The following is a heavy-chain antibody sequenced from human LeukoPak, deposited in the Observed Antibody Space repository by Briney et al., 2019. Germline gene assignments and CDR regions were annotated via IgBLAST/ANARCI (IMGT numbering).Heavy chain of an antibody. D-gene: IGHD3-9*01. CDR3: ARDDAHYYDILTGYSPYYFDY. CDR2: ISAYNGNT. V-gene: IGHV1-18*01. Sequence: ASVNVSCKASGYTFTSYGISWVRQAPGQGLEWMGWISAYNGNTNYAQKLQGRVTMTTDTSTSTAYMELRSLRSDDTAVYYCARDDAHYYDILTGYSPYYFDYWGQGTLVTVSS. CDR1: GYTFTSYG. J-gene: IGHJ4*02.